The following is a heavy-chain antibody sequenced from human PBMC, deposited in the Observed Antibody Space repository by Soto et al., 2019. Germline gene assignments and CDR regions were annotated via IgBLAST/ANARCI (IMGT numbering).Heavy chain of an antibody. CDR3: ARDLIKYADY. CDR1: GFTFSTSA. CDR2: ISYHGSNK. V-gene: IGHV3-30-3*01. J-gene: IGHJ4*02. D-gene: IGHD2-8*01. Sequence: PGGSLRLSCAASGFTFSTSAMHWVRQAPGKGLEWVALISYHGSNKYYADSVEGRFTISRDNSKNTVYLQMNSLSTEDTALYYCARDLIKYADYWGQGTLVTVSS.